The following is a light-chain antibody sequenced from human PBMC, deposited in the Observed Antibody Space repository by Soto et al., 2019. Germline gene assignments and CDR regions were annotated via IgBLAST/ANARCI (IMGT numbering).Light chain of an antibody. CDR1: QSVSSY. J-gene: IGKJ5*01. CDR2: DAS. Sequence: EIVLTQSPATLSLSPGERATLSCRASQSVSSYLAWYQQKPGQAPRLLIYDASNRATGIPARFSGSGSGTDFTLTISSLEPEDFAVYFCLQRTHWPSITFGQGTRLDIK. V-gene: IGKV3-11*01. CDR3: LQRTHWPSIT.